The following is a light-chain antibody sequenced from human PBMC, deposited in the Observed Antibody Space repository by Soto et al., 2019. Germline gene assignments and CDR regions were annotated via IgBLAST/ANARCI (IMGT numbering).Light chain of an antibody. CDR3: QQYNNWPPMYT. Sequence: EIVMTQSPATLSVSPGERATLSCRASQSVSSNLAWYQQKAGQAPRLLINGASTRATGIPARFSGSGSGTEFTLIISSLQSEDFAVYYCQQYNNWPPMYTFGQGTKLEIK. J-gene: IGKJ2*01. CDR1: QSVSSN. V-gene: IGKV3-15*01. CDR2: GAS.